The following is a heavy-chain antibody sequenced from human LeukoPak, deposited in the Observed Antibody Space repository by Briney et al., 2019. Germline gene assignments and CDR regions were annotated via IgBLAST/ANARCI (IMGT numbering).Heavy chain of an antibody. D-gene: IGHD3-22*01. Sequence: GGSLRLSCAASGFSFNYAWMSWVRQAPGKGLEWVGRIRSKTDGGTTDYAAPVKGRFTISRDDSKNTLYLQMNGLKTEDTAVYYCTTDYYDSSAYPLNFDYWGQGTLVTVSS. CDR2: IRSKTDGGTT. J-gene: IGHJ4*02. CDR3: TTDYYDSSAYPLNFDY. V-gene: IGHV3-15*01. CDR1: GFSFNYAW.